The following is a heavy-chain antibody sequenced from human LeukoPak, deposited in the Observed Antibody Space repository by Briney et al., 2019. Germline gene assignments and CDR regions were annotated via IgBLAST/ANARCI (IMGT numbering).Heavy chain of an antibody. CDR2: IIPIFGTA. D-gene: IGHD7-27*01. J-gene: IGHJ3*02. CDR3: ARPQDFGLTGMNAFDI. Sequence: ASVKVSCKASGGTFSSYAISWVRQAPGQGLEWMGGIIPIFGTANYAQKFQGRVTITADESTSTAYMELSSLRSEDTAMYYCARPQDFGLTGMNAFDIWGQGTMVTVSS. CDR1: GGTFSSYA. V-gene: IGHV1-69*13.